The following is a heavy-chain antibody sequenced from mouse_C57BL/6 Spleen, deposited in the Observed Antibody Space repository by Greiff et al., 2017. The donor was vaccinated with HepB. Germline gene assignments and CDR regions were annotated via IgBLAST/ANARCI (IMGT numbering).Heavy chain of an antibody. Sequence: QVQLQQPGAELVKPGASVKLSCKASGYTFTSYWMHWVKQRPGQGLEWIGMIHPNSGSTNYNEKFKSKATLTVDKSSSTAYMQLSSLTSEDSAVYYCARLKTIVPYYFDYWGQGTTLTVSS. V-gene: IGHV1-64*01. CDR2: IHPNSGST. J-gene: IGHJ2*01. CDR3: ARLKTIVPYYFDY. D-gene: IGHD2-5*01. CDR1: GYTFTSYW.